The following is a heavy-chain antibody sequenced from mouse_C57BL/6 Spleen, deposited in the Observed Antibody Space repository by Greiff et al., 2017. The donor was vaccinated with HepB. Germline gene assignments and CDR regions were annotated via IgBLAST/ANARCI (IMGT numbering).Heavy chain of an antibody. Sequence: EVKLVESGPELVKPGASVKISCKASGYSFTGYYMNWVKQSPEKSLEWIGEINPSTGGTTYNQKFKAKATLTVDKSSSTAYMQLKSLTSEDSAVYYCARFPYYYGSSPFDYWGQGTTLTVSS. CDR1: GYSFTGYY. D-gene: IGHD1-1*01. CDR3: ARFPYYYGSSPFDY. CDR2: INPSTGGT. V-gene: IGHV1-42*01. J-gene: IGHJ2*01.